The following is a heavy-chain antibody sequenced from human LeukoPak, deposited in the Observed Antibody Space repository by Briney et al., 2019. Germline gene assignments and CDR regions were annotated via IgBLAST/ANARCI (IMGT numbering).Heavy chain of an antibody. J-gene: IGHJ6*02. CDR2: IYYSGTT. CDR1: GGSISHYY. Sequence: PSETLSLTCTVSGGSISHYYWSWIRQPTGKGLEWIGYIYYSGTTNYNPSLKSRVTISVDTSKNQFSLKLNSVTAADTAVYYCAREDPRTKVPEGMHVWGRGTRVSVSS. CDR3: AREDPRTKVPEGMHV. D-gene: IGHD4/OR15-4a*01. V-gene: IGHV4-59*01.